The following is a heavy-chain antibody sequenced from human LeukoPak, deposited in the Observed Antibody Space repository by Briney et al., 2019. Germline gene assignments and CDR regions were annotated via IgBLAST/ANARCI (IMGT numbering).Heavy chain of an antibody. CDR2: IRSEAYGGTT. D-gene: IGHD2-2*01. Sequence: GGSLRLSCTASGFTFGDFAMSWFRQAPGKGLEWVGFIRSEAYGGTTEYAASVKGRFTISRDDSKNTLYLQMNSLKTEDTAVYYCTTEPPMDFFVVLPAWGQGTLVTVSS. J-gene: IGHJ5*02. CDR3: TTEPPMDFFVVLPA. V-gene: IGHV3-49*03. CDR1: GFTFGDFA.